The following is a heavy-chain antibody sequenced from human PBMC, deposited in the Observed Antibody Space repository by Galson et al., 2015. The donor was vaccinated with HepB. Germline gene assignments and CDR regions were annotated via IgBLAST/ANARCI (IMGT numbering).Heavy chain of an antibody. Sequence: SLRLSCAASGFTFSSYGMHWVRQAPGKGLEWVAVISYDGSNKYYADSVKGRFTISRDNSRNTLYLQMNSLRAEDTAVYYCAKDSTWGDDFWSGYYYGLDYWGQGTLVTVSS. CDR2: ISYDGSNK. J-gene: IGHJ4*02. CDR3: AKDSTWGDDFWSGYYYGLDY. CDR1: GFTFSSYG. D-gene: IGHD3-3*01. V-gene: IGHV3-30*18.